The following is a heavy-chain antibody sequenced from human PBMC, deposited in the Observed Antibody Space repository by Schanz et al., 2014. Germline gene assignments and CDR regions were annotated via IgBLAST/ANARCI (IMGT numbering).Heavy chain of an antibody. Sequence: QVQLVQSGAEVKKPGASVKVSCKASGYTFTSDSMHWVRQAPGQGLEWMGRIIPILGIANYAQNFQGRVTITADKSTSTAYMELSSLRSEDTAMYYCARDYYDSSGYYYCDYWGQGTLVTVSS. D-gene: IGHD3-22*01. V-gene: IGHV1-69*09. J-gene: IGHJ4*02. CDR3: ARDYYDSSGYYYCDY. CDR1: GYTFTSDS. CDR2: IIPILGIA.